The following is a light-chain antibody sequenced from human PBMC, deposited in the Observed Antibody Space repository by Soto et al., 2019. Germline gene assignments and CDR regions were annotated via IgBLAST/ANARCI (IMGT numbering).Light chain of an antibody. CDR3: QQYNDWPIT. J-gene: IGKJ5*01. CDR2: GAS. Sequence: EIVMTQSPATLSVSPGVRATLSCRASQSVSSNLAWYQQKPGQAPRLLIYGASTRATGIPARFSGSGSGTEFTLTISSLQAEDFAVNYCQQYNDWPITFGQGTRLEIK. CDR1: QSVSSN. V-gene: IGKV3-15*01.